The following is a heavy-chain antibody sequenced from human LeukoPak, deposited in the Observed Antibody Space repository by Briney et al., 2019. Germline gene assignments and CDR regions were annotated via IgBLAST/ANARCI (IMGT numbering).Heavy chain of an antibody. J-gene: IGHJ6*03. D-gene: IGHD6-19*01. CDR1: GFTFSSYG. V-gene: IGHV3-30*02. CDR2: IRYDGSNK. Sequence: PGGSLRLSCAASGFTFSSYGMHWVRQAPGKGLEWVAFIRYDGSNKYYADSVKGRFTISRDNSKNTLYLQMNSLRAEDTAVYYCAKDSGPSSGWYYYHYMDVWGKGTTVTISS. CDR3: AKDSGPSSGWYYYHYMDV.